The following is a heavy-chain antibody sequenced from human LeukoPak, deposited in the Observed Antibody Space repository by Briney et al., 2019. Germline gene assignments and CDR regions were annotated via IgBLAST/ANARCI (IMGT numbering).Heavy chain of an antibody. CDR1: GFTFSSYA. V-gene: IGHV3-23*01. D-gene: IGHD6-19*01. Sequence: GGSLRLSCAASGFTFSSYAMSWVRQAPGKGLGWVSAISGSGGSTYYADSVKGRFTISRDNSKNTLYLQMNSLRAEDTAVYYCAKQGGWHYWYFDLWGRGTLVTVSS. CDR2: ISGSGGST. CDR3: AKQGGWHYWYFDL. J-gene: IGHJ2*01.